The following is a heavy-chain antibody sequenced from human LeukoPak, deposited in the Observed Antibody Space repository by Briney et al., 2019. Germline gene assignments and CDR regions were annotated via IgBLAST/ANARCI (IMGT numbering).Heavy chain of an antibody. J-gene: IGHJ4*02. V-gene: IGHV3-23*01. CDR1: GFTFSSYA. Sequence: VGSLRLSCAASGFTFSSYAMSWVRQAPGKGLEWVSAISGSGGSTYYADSVKGRFTISRDNSKNTLYLQMNSLRAEDTAVYYCAKSGGGIQLWLRFYFDYWGQGTLVTVSS. D-gene: IGHD5-18*01. CDR3: AKSGGGIQLWLRFYFDY. CDR2: ISGSGGST.